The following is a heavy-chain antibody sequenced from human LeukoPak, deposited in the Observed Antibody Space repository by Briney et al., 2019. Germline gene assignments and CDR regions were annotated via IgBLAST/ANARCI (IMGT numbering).Heavy chain of an antibody. CDR2: ISGRSSFI. V-gene: IGHV3-21*01. CDR3: AREPTTVNTDASFEL. D-gene: IGHD4-17*01. J-gene: IGHJ4*02. Sequence: GGSLRLSCAASGFTFSDYSMNWVRQAPGKGLEWVSSISGRSSFIYYADSVKGRFTISRDNAKNSLYLQMNSLRAEDTAVYYCAREPTTVNTDASFELWGQGTLVTVSS. CDR1: GFTFSDYS.